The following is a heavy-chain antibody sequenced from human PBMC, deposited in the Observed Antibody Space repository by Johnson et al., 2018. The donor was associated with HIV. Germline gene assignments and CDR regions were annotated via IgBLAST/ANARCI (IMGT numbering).Heavy chain of an antibody. J-gene: IGHJ3*02. V-gene: IGHV3-48*03. CDR3: ARHKGQQYDTFDI. CDR1: GFTFSLYW. D-gene: IGHD6-13*01. CDR2: ISGSGSTT. Sequence: VQLVESGGGLVQPGGSLRLSCAASGFTFSLYWMTWVRQAPGKGLEWVSYISGSGSTTEYADSVKGRFTISRDNAKNSLYLQMNSLRAGDTAVYYCARHKGQQYDTFDIWGQGTMVTVSS.